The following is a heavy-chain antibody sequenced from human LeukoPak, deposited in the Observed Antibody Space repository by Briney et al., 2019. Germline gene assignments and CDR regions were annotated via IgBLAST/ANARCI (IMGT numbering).Heavy chain of an antibody. D-gene: IGHD6-13*01. Sequence: SETLSLTCAVYGGSFSGYYWSWIRQPPGKELEWIGEINHSGSTNYNPSLKSRVTISVDTSKNQFSLKLSSVTAADTAVYYCARTSSSDAFDIWGQGTMVTVSS. V-gene: IGHV4-34*01. J-gene: IGHJ3*02. CDR2: INHSGST. CDR1: GGSFSGYY. CDR3: ARTSSSDAFDI.